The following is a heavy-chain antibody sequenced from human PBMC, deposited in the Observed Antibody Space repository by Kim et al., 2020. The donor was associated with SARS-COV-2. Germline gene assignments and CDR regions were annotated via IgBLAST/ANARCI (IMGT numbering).Heavy chain of an antibody. CDR3: ARDPIKGYGSGSYYYYYGMDV. CDR1: GGTFSSYA. Sequence: SVKVSCKASGGTFSSYAISWVRQAPGQGLEWMGGIIPIFGTANYAQKFQGRVTITADESTSTAYMELSSLRSEDTAVYYCARDPIKGYGSGSYYYYYGMDVWGQGTTVTVSS. D-gene: IGHD3-10*01. V-gene: IGHV1-69*13. J-gene: IGHJ6*02. CDR2: IIPIFGTA.